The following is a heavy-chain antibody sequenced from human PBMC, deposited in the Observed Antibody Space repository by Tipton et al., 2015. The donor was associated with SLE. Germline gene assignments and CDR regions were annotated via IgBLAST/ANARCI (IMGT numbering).Heavy chain of an antibody. V-gene: IGHV4-31*03. CDR2: ISSSGST. J-gene: IGHJ6*03. CDR3: ARSFWSDYGESHFYYMDV. Sequence: TLSLTCTVPGGSISSGGYYWSWIRQHPGKGLEWIGYISSSGSTYYNPSLKSRLTISIDMSEKHFSLKLTSVSAADTAVYYCARSFWSDYGESHFYYMDVWGKGTTVTVSS. D-gene: IGHD3-3*01. CDR1: GGSISSGGYY.